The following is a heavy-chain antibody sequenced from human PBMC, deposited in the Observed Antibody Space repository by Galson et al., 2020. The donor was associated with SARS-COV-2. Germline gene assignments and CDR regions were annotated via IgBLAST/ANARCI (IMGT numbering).Heavy chain of an antibody. Sequence: GGSLRLSCAASGFTFSSYAMHWVRHAPGKGLEWVAVISYDGSNNYYADSVKGRFTISRDNSKNTLYLQMNSLRAGDTAVYYCARDWRGIAAAGTIDFDYWGQGTLVTVSS. J-gene: IGHJ4*02. V-gene: IGHV3-30*16. CDR2: ISYDGSNN. CDR3: ARDWRGIAAAGTIDFDY. D-gene: IGHD6-13*01. CDR1: GFTFSSYA.